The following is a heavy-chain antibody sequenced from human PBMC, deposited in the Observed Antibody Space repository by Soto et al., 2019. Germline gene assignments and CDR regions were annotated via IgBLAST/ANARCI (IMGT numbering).Heavy chain of an antibody. V-gene: IGHV4-30-4*01. CDR1: GGSISSGGYY. J-gene: IGHJ4*02. CDR2: ISYSGSA. Sequence: SETLSLTCTVSGGSISSGGYYWSWIRQHPGTGLEWIGHISYSGSAYYNTSLKSRVTISIDRSKNQFSLKLSSVTAADTAVYYCARVPAYWGQGTLVTVSS. D-gene: IGHD2-2*01. CDR3: ARVPAY.